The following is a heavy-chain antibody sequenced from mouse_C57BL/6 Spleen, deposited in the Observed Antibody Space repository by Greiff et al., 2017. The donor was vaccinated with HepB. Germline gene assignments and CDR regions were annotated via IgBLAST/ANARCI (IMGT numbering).Heavy chain of an antibody. Sequence: QVQLKESGPGLVAPSQRLSITCTVSGFSLTSYAISWVRQPPGKGLEWLGVIWTGGGTNYNSALKSRLSISKDNSKSQVFLKMNSLQTDDTARYYCARRIYYDYDVGYFDVWGTGTTVTVSS. V-gene: IGHV2-9-1*01. D-gene: IGHD2-4*01. CDR1: GFSLTSYA. CDR2: IWTGGGT. CDR3: ARRIYYDYDVGYFDV. J-gene: IGHJ1*03.